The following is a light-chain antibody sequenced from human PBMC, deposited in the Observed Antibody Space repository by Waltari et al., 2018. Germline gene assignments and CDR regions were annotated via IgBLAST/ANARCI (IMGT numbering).Light chain of an antibody. V-gene: IGKV1-39*01. Sequence: DIQMAQSPSSLSASVGDRVTITCRASQRIDSYLNWYQQKPGKAPKLLIYAASTLQSGVPSRFSGSGSGTDFTPTISSLQPEDFATYYCQQSDSIPPQFTFGPGTKVDIK. CDR2: AAS. CDR3: QQSDSIPPQFT. J-gene: IGKJ3*01. CDR1: QRIDSY.